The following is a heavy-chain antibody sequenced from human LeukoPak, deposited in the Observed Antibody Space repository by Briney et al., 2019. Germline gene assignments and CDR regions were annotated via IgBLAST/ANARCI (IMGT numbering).Heavy chain of an antibody. D-gene: IGHD3-22*01. CDR2: IYYSGST. V-gene: IGHV4-59*01. J-gene: IGHJ4*02. CDR3: ARSNYDSSGYYSSFDY. CDR1: GGSISSYY. Sequence: SETLSLTCTVSGGSISSYYWSWIRQPPGKGLEWIGYIYYSGSTNYNPSLKSRVTISVDTSKNQFSLKLSSVTAADTAVYYCARSNYDSSGYYSSFDYRGQGTLVTVSS.